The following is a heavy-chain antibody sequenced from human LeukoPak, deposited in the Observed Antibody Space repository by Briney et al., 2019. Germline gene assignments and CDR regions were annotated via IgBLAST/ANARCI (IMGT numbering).Heavy chain of an antibody. CDR2: ITATSSRT. J-gene: IGHJ4*02. Sequence: PGGSLRLSCAASGFTFSSYGMSWVRQAPGKGLEGVLAITATSSRTHEADSVQGSFTISRDNSTNTLYLQMNSLRPEDTAIYYCAKLFESGTYNNLFHYWGQGTLVTVSS. V-gene: IGHV3-23*01. CDR1: GFTFSSYG. CDR3: AKLFESGTYNNLFHY. D-gene: IGHD3-10*01.